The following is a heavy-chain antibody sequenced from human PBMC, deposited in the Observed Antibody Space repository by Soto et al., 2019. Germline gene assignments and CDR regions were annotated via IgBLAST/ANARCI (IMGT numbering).Heavy chain of an antibody. D-gene: IGHD3-10*01. CDR1: GDSVSSNSVA. V-gene: IGHV6-1*01. Sequence: LSQTLSLTCAISGDSVSSNSVAWNWIRQSPSRGLEWLGRIYYRSKWYNDYAVSVKSRISLKPDTSKNQFSLQLNSVTPEDTAVYYCARIAFAGSRKPYYFDYWGQGTLVTVSS. CDR3: ARIAFAGSRKPYYFDY. J-gene: IGHJ4*02. CDR2: IYYRSKWYN.